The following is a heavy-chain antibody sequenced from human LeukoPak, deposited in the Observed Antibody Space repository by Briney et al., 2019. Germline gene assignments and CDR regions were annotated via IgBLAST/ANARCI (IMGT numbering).Heavy chain of an antibody. CDR3: ARPLYYYDSSGYSSGAFDI. J-gene: IGHJ3*02. CDR1: GGSISSYY. CDR2: IYYSGST. D-gene: IGHD3-22*01. Sequence: SETLSLTCTVSGGSISSYYRSWIRQPPGKGLEWIGYIYYSGSTNYNPSLKSRVTISVDTSKNQFSLKLSSVTAADTAVYYCARPLYYYDSSGYSSGAFDIWGQGTMVTVSS. V-gene: IGHV4-59*01.